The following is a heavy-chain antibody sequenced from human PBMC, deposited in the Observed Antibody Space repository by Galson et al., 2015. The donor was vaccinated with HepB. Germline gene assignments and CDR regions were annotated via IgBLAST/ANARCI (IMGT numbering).Heavy chain of an antibody. CDR2: ISGSGGSL. CDR3: ARGIGGEPVDY. Sequence: SLRLSCAASGFTFDSYAMSWVRQDPVKGLEWVSSISGSGGSLYYPDSVKGRFTISRDNSKNTLYLQMNSLRAEDSALYYRARGIGGEPVDYWGEGTLVTGYS. J-gene: IGHJ4*02. D-gene: IGHD2-21*01. V-gene: IGHV3-23*01. CDR1: GFTFDSYA.